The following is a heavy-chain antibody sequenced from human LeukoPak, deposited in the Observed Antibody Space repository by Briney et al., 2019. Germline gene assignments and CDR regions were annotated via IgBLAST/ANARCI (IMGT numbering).Heavy chain of an antibody. J-gene: IGHJ4*02. CDR2: INPSGGST. Sequence: ASVKVSCKASGYTSTSYYMHWVRQAPGQGLQWMGIINPSGGSTSYAQKFQGRVTMTRDISTSTVYMELSSLRSEDTAVYYCARRGDYGDYHYYFDYWGQGTLVTVSS. CDR1: GYTSTSYY. V-gene: IGHV1-46*01. CDR3: ARRGDYGDYHYYFDY. D-gene: IGHD4-17*01.